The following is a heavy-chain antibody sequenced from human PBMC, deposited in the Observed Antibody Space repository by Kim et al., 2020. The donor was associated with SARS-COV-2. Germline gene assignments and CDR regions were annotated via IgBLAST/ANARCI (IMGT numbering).Heavy chain of an antibody. J-gene: IGHJ4*02. V-gene: IGHV1-2*02. D-gene: IGHD6-19*01. Sequence: AQKFQGRVTMTRDTSISTAYMELSRLRSDDTAVYYCARISSGWYEDFDYWGQGTLVTVSS. CDR3: ARISSGWYEDFDY.